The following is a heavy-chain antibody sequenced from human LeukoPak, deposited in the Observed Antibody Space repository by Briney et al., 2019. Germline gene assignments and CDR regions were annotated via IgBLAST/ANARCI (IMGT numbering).Heavy chain of an antibody. V-gene: IGHV1-18*04. J-gene: IGHJ4*02. CDR1: GYTFTAYY. CDR2: ISTYDGNT. CDR3: AKSGASSGYSPIDY. D-gene: IGHD3-22*01. Sequence: ASVKVSCKASGYTFTAYYMHWVRQAPGQGLEWMGWISTYDGNTNFAQNVQGRVTMSTDSSTRTAYMELTSLRSDDTAVYYCAKSGASSGYSPIDYWGPGTLVTVSS.